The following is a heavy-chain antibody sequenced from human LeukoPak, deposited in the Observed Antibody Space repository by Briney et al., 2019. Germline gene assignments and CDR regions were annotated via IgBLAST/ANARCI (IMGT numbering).Heavy chain of an antibody. CDR1: AYTFNGYL. Sequence: ASVKVSCKASAYTFNGYLIHWVRQAPGQGLEWMGWISAYNGNTNYAQKLQGRVTMTTDTSTSTAYMELRSLRSDDTAVYYCARGGIQLWLSAAGLDYWGQGTLVTVSS. CDR2: ISAYNGNT. V-gene: IGHV1-18*04. D-gene: IGHD5-18*01. J-gene: IGHJ4*02. CDR3: ARGGIQLWLSAAGLDY.